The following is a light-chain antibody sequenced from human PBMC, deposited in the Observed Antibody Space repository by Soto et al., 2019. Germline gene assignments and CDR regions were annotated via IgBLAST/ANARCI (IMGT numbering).Light chain of an antibody. CDR1: QGISSW. Sequence: DLQMTQSPSSVTASVGDNVTITCRASQGISSWLAWYQQKPGKAPELLIYATSNLQSGVPSRFSGSGSGTHFTLTISSLQPEDFGTYYCQQANSFPFTFGQGTRLEIK. CDR3: QQANSFPFT. V-gene: IGKV1-12*02. CDR2: ATS. J-gene: IGKJ5*01.